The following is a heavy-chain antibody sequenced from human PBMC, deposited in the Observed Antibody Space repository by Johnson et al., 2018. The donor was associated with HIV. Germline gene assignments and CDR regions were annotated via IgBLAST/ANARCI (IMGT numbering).Heavy chain of an antibody. CDR2: IYSGGST. CDR1: GFTVSSNY. CDR3: ARLGVVLFDDAFDI. V-gene: IGHV3-53*01. D-gene: IGHD3-3*01. J-gene: IGHJ3*02. Sequence: VQLVESGGGLIQPGGSLRLSCAASGFTVSSNYMSWVRQAPGKGLEWVSVIYSGGSTYYADSVTGRFTISRDNSKNTLSLQMNSLRAEDTAVYYCARLGVVLFDDAFDIWGQGTMVTVSS.